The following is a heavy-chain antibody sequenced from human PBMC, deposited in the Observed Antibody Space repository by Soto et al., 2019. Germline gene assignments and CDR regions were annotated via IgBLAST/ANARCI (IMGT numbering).Heavy chain of an antibody. CDR2: ISYGASN. Sequence: SETLSPTCTVSSGSTSAINYYCDWIREPARKGLEWIRTISYGASNYYNPPLRSRMTRSVDKSRNHFSLKLSSVNATATDVYSSARRGEVTVYPFDSWGQGTLVTVSS. D-gene: IGHD2-21*02. CDR3: ARRGEVTVYPFDS. V-gene: IGHV4-39*01. J-gene: IGHJ4*02. CDR1: SGSTSAINYY.